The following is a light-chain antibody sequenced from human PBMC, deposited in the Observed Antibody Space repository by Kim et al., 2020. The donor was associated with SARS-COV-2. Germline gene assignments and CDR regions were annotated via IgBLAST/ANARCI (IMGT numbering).Light chain of an antibody. CDR1: ESVSSRY. V-gene: IGKV3-20*01. J-gene: IGKJ1*01. Sequence: EIVLTQSPGTLSLSPGERATLSCRASESVSSRYLGWYQQKPGQAPSLLTYGASSRATGIPDRFSGSGSGTDFTLTISRLEPEDFAVYYCQQYDSSYRTFGQETKVDI. CDR3: QQYDSSYRT. CDR2: GAS.